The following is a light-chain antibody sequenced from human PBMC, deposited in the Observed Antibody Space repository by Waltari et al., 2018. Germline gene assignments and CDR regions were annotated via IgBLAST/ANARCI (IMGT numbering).Light chain of an antibody. CDR3: QQYYTSPALT. V-gene: IGKV4-1*01. CDR2: WAS. CDR1: RSVLHRSNMRNH. Sequence: DIVMTQSPDSLAVSLGERATNNCKSSRSVLHRSNMRNHLAWYQHKRGQPPKLIIYWASTRESGVPDRFSGSGSGTDFTLTINSLQPEDAAVYYCQQYYTSPALTFGGGTTVEIK. J-gene: IGKJ4*01.